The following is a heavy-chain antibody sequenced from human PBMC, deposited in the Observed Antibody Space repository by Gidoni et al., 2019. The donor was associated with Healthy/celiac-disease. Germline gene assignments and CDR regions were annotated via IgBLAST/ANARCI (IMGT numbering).Heavy chain of an antibody. Sequence: EVQLLESGGGLVQPGGSLRLSCAASGFTFSSYAMSWVRQAPGKGLEWVSAISGSGGSTYYADSVKGRFTISRDNSKNTLYLQMNSLRAEDTAVYYCANGLGAGGGKLVKWELLYFDYWGQGTLVTVSS. J-gene: IGHJ4*02. CDR2: ISGSGGST. V-gene: IGHV3-23*01. CDR1: GFTFSSYA. D-gene: IGHD1-26*01. CDR3: ANGLGAGGGKLVKWELLYFDY.